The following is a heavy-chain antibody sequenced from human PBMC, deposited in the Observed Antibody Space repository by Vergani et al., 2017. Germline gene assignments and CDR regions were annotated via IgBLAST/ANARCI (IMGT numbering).Heavy chain of an antibody. Sequence: QLQLQESGPGLVKPSETLSLTCTVSGGSISSSSYYWGWIRQPPGKGLEWIGSIYYSGSTYYNPSLKSRVTISVDTSKNQFSLKLSSVTAADTAVYYCAIHGADFWSGYYTPQPFDYWGQGTLVTVSS. D-gene: IGHD3-3*01. V-gene: IGHV4-39*01. CDR1: GGSISSSSYY. J-gene: IGHJ4*02. CDR3: AIHGADFWSGYYTPQPFDY. CDR2: IYYSGST.